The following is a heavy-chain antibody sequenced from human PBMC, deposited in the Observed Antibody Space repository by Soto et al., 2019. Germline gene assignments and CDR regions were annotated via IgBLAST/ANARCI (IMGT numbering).Heavy chain of an antibody. D-gene: IGHD2-2*01. J-gene: IGHJ4*02. Sequence: SETLSLTCAVYGGSFSGYYWSWIRQPPGKGLEWIGQINHSGSTNYNPSLKSRVTISVDTSKSQFSLTLTSVTAADTAVYYCVRVYMNSCHYRAQRTPVTVSS. CDR3: VRVYMNSCHY. CDR1: GGSFSGYY. V-gene: IGHV4-34*01. CDR2: INHSGST.